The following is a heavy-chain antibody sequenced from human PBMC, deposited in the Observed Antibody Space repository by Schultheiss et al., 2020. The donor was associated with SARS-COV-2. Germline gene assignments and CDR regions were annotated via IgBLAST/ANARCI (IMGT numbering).Heavy chain of an antibody. V-gene: IGHV3-15*01. CDR2: IKSKTDGGTT. CDR3: TTGPVPTSDFDY. Sequence: GESLKISCAASGFTFSNAWMSWVRQAPGKGLEWVGRIKSKTDGGTTDYAAPVKGRFTISRDDSKNTLYLQMNSLKTEDTAVYYCTTGPVPTSDFDYWGQGTLVTVSS. CDR1: GFTFSNAW. J-gene: IGHJ4*02.